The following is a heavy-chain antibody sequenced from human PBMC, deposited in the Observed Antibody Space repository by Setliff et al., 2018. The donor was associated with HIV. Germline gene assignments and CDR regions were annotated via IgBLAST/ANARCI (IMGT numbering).Heavy chain of an antibody. CDR2: IYHSGGT. V-gene: IGHV4-38-2*02. J-gene: IGHJ4*02. CDR1: GYSISSGYY. Sequence: PSETLSLTCTVSGYSISSGYYWGWIRQPPGRGLEWIGNIYHSGGTHYNPSLRSRVTISVDTSKNHFSLKLSSVTAADTAVFYCARVPFTTGFGYWGQGILVTAPQ. D-gene: IGHD3-3*01. CDR3: ARVPFTTGFGY.